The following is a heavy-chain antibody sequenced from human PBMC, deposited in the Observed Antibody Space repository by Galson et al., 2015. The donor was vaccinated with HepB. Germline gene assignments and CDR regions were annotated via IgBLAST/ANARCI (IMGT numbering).Heavy chain of an antibody. CDR1: GFTFRSYW. CDR2: INSDGCST. D-gene: IGHD3-9*01. Sequence: SLRLSCAASGFTFRSYWMHWVRQAPGKGLVWVSRINSDGCSTSYADSVKGRFTISRDNAKNTLYLQMNSLRAEDTGVYYCARSVYETYYDIVTGYWPPGYWGQGTLVTVSS. J-gene: IGHJ4*02. V-gene: IGHV3-74*01. CDR3: ARSVYETYYDIVTGYWPPGY.